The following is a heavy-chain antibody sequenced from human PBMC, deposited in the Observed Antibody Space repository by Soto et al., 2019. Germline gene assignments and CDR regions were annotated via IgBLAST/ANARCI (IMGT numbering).Heavy chain of an antibody. CDR2: IIPIFGTA. V-gene: IGHV1-69*13. D-gene: IGHD3-10*01. J-gene: IGHJ6*02. CDR1: GGTFSSYA. Sequence: SVKLSCKASGGTFSSYAISWVRQAPGQGLEWMGGIIPIFGTANYAQKFQGRVTITADESTSTAYMELSSLRSEDTAVYYCARDDEGSGNPSTYCGIDVCSRGNAVTVCS. CDR3: ARDDEGSGNPSTYCGIDV.